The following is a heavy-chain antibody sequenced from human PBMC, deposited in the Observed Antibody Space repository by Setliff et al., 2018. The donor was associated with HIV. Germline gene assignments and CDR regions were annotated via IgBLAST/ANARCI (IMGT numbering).Heavy chain of an antibody. CDR1: GFNFSNYA. CDR2: IWYDASNQ. Sequence: PGGSLRLSCAASGFNFSNYAMHLVRHTPGKGLEWVAGIWYDASNQNYADSVKGRFTISIDNSKNTLYLQMNSLRVEDTGVYFCARSSYSSSWYNIRPFDYWAQGILVTVSS. CDR3: ARSSYSSSWYNIRPFDY. D-gene: IGHD6-13*01. V-gene: IGHV3-33*01. J-gene: IGHJ4*02.